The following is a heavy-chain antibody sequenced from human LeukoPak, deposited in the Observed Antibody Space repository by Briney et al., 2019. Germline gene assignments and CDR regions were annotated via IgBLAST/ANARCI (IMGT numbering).Heavy chain of an antibody. CDR2: IWYDGSNK. V-gene: IGHV3-33*01. CDR3: ARGSLLRYFDWLPHKYYYYGMDV. Sequence: PGGSLRLSCAASGFTFSSYVMHWVRQAPGKGLEWVAVIWYDGSNKYYADSVKGRFTIPRDNSKNTLYLQMNSLRAEDTTVYYCARGSLLRYFDWLPHKYYYYGMDVWGQGTTVTVSS. CDR1: GFTFSSYV. J-gene: IGHJ6*02. D-gene: IGHD3-9*01.